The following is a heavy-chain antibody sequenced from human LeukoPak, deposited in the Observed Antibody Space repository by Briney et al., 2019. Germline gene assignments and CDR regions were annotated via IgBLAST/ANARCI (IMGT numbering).Heavy chain of an antibody. CDR1: GGSISSSSYY. CDR3: ARGVTLIVVVIHDWYFDL. D-gene: IGHD3-22*01. J-gene: IGHJ2*01. CDR2: IYYSGST. Sequence: KPSETLSLTCTVSGGSISSSSYYWGWIRQPPGKGLEWIGSIYYSGSTSYNPSLKSRVTISVDTSKNQFSLKLSSVTAADTAVHYCARGVTLIVVVIHDWYFDLWGRGTVFTVSS. V-gene: IGHV4-39*01.